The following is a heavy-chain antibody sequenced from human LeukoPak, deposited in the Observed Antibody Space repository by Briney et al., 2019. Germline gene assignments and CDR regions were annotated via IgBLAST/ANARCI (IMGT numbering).Heavy chain of an antibody. Sequence: GGSLRLSCAASGFTFSSYAMNWVRQAPGKGLEWISAISGSGGSTYYADPVKGRFTTSRDNSKNPLYLQMNSLRAEDTAVYYCATRGTGTAAGDYWGQGTLVTVSS. D-gene: IGHD1-7*01. J-gene: IGHJ4*02. CDR2: ISGSGGST. CDR3: ATRGTGTAAGDY. V-gene: IGHV3-23*01. CDR1: GFTFSSYA.